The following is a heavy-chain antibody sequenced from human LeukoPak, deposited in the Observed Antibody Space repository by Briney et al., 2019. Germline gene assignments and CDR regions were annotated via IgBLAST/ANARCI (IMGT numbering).Heavy chain of an antibody. CDR1: GGSISSGAYY. J-gene: IGHJ4*02. V-gene: IGHV4-30-2*02. CDR2: IYHSGST. Sequence: SRTLSLTCTVSGGSISSGAYYWSWIRQPPGKGLEWIGYIYHSGSTYYNPSLKSRVTISVDRSKNQFSLKLSSVTAADTAAYYCARRAVGLATEDYWGQGTLVTVSS. D-gene: IGHD5-12*01. CDR3: ARRAVGLATEDY.